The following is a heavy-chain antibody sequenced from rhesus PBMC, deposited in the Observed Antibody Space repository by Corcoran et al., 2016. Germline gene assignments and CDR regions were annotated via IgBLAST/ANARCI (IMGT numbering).Heavy chain of an antibody. D-gene: IGHD3-9*01. J-gene: IGHJ4*01. Sequence: QVQLQESGPGVVKPSETLSLTCAVSGGSISSGDDCSWIRQPPGKGLVWLGSIYGSSGRTNYDPSLKNRVTISKDASKNQFSLKLSSVTAADTAVYYCARGYDFDYWGQGVLVTVSS. CDR1: GGSISSGDD. CDR3: ARGYDFDY. CDR2: IYGSSGRT. V-gene: IGHV4-76*01.